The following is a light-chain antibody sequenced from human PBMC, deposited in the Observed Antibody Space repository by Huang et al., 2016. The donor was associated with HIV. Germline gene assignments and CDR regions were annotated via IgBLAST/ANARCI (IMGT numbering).Light chain of an antibody. Sequence: EVVMTQSPATLSVSPGERVTLSCRASQSVDSDLAWYQQKPGQAPRLLIYGASISATGIPGRFSGSGSETDFTLSISSLQSEDFAVYYCQQYNNWPPLTFGGGTKLEIK. CDR1: QSVDSD. CDR3: QQYNNWPPLT. V-gene: IGKV3-15*01. CDR2: GAS. J-gene: IGKJ4*01.